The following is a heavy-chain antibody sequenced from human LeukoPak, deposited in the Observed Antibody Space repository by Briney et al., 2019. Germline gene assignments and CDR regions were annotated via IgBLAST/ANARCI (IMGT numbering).Heavy chain of an antibody. D-gene: IGHD3-10*01. V-gene: IGHV1-2*02. CDR1: GYTFTGYY. CDR2: INPNSGGT. Sequence: ASVKVSCKASGYTFTGYYMHWVRQAPGQGLEWMGWINPNSGGTNYAQKFQGRVTMTRDTSISTAYMELSRLRSDDTAVYYCARDWTVRDPRGNWFDPWGQGTLVTVSS. CDR3: ARDWTVRDPRGNWFDP. J-gene: IGHJ5*02.